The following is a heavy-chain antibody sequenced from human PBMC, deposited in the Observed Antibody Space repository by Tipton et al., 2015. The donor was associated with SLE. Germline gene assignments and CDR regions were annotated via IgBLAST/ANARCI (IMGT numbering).Heavy chain of an antibody. CDR3: ARVPVDGYSSSWYANYYYYYYMDV. D-gene: IGHD6-13*01. V-gene: IGHV4-39*07. Sequence: LSLTCTVSGGSISSSSYYWGWIRQPPGKGLEWIGSIYYSGSTYYNSSLKSRVTISVDTSKNQFSLKLSSVTAADTAVYYCARVPVDGYSSSWYANYYYYYYMDVWGKGTTVTVSS. CDR2: IYYSGST. J-gene: IGHJ6*03. CDR1: GGSISSSSYY.